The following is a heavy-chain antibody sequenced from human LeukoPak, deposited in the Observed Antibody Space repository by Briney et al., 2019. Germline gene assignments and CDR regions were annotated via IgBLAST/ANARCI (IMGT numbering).Heavy chain of an antibody. CDR1: GFTFSSYA. V-gene: IGHV3-20*04. Sequence: GGSLRLSCAASGFTFSSYAMHWVRQAPGKGLEWVSGINWSGGSTGYADPLRSRFTISRDNAKNSLYLQMDSLRAEDTALYYCARAPITSPFYFDYWGQGTLVAVSS. D-gene: IGHD2-2*01. J-gene: IGHJ4*02. CDR2: INWSGGST. CDR3: ARAPITSPFYFDY.